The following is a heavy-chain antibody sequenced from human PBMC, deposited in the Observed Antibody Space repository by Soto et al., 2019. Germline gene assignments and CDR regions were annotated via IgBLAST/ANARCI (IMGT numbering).Heavy chain of an antibody. CDR3: ARDGGDTAGSKLSRGYFQH. CDR1: GFTFSSYS. D-gene: IGHD2-2*01. V-gene: IGHV3-48*02. CDR2: ISSSSTI. J-gene: IGHJ1*01. Sequence: PGGSLRLSCAASGFTFSSYSMNWVRQAPGKGLEWASYISSSSTIYYADSVKGRFTISRDNAKNSLYLQMNSLRDEDTAVYYCARDGGDTAGSKLSRGYFQHWGQGTLVTVSS.